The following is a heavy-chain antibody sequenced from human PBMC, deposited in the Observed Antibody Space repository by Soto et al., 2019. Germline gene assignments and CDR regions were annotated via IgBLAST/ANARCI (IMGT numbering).Heavy chain of an antibody. Sequence: GESLKISGKASGFKFTTYCIGWVRQMPWKGLEWMGIVYPGDSETRYSPSFQGHVTVSADTSLSTAYLHWNTLWASDTAMYYCARNAAAGGYNCDDLDLWGQGTMLTV. CDR1: GFKFTTYC. J-gene: IGHJ3*01. CDR3: ARNAAAGGYNCDDLDL. CDR2: VYPGDSET. D-gene: IGHD6-13*01. V-gene: IGHV5-51*01.